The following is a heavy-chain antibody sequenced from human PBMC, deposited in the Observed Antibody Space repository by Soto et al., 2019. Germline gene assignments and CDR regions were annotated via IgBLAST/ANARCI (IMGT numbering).Heavy chain of an antibody. CDR2: IYYSGST. CDR1: GGSVSSGSYY. V-gene: IGHV4-61*01. CDR3: ARETSYVYYYYGMDV. Sequence: QVQLQESGPGLVKPSETLSLTCTVSGGSVSSGSYYWSWIRQPPGKGLEWIGYIYYSGSTNYNPSLKSRVTRSVDTSKNQFSLKLRSVTAADTAVYYCARETSYVYYYYGMDVWGQGTTVTVSS. J-gene: IGHJ6*02. D-gene: IGHD3-16*01.